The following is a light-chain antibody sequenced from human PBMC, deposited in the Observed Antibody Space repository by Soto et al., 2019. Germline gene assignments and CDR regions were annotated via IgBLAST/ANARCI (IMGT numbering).Light chain of an antibody. J-gene: IGKJ2*01. CDR2: SIS. CDR1: QSIASTF. V-gene: IGKV3-20*01. Sequence: EIVLTQSPGTLSLSPGERATLSCRASQSIASTFLAWYQQKPGQAPRLLIYSISNRATGIPDRFSGSGSGTDFTLTISRLEPEDFAVYYCQQSGSSPPYTFGAGTRLDIK. CDR3: QQSGSSPPYT.